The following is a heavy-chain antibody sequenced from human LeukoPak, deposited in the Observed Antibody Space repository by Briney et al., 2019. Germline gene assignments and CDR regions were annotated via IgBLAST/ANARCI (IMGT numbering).Heavy chain of an antibody. CDR2: IYYSGSA. CDR1: GGSISSSSYY. CDR3: ATRKDSGSYFLCYYMDV. V-gene: IGHV4-39*01. D-gene: IGHD1-26*01. J-gene: IGHJ6*03. Sequence: SETLSLTCTVSGGSISSSSYYWGWTRQPPGKGLEWIGSIYYSGSAYYNPSLKSRVTISVDTSKNQFSLKLSSVTAADTAVYYCATRKDSGSYFLCYYMDVWGKGTTVTISS.